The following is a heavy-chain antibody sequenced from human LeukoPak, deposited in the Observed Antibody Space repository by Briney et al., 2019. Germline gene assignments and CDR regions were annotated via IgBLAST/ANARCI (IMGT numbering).Heavy chain of an antibody. CDR1: RFTFSSYT. CDR2: ISANAVST. Sequence: PGGSLRLSCADSRFTFSSYTMNWVRQAPGKGLEWVSGISANAVSTYYADSMKGRFTISRDNSKNTLYLHMDRLGTEDTAVYYCASMPSTEIYYFYYMDVWGKGTTVTVSS. D-gene: IGHD2-2*01. CDR3: ASMPSTEIYYFYYMDV. V-gene: IGHV3-23*01. J-gene: IGHJ6*03.